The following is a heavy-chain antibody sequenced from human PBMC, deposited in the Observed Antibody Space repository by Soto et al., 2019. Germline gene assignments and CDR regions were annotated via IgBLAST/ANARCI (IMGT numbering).Heavy chain of an antibody. Sequence: QMQLQESGPGLVKPSQTLSLTCTVSGGSIGSGDYYWNWIRQHPRQGLEWIGYIFSSGSTSYHPSLKSRVTISMDTAKSQFSLRLSAVTAADTGVYYCARGGYYSYDMDVWGQGTTAIVSS. V-gene: IGHV4-31*03. J-gene: IGHJ6*02. CDR2: IFSSGST. CDR1: GGSIGSGDYY. CDR3: ARGGYYSYDMDV.